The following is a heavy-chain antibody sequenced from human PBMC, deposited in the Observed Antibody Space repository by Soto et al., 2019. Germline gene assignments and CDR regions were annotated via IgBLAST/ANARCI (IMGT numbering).Heavy chain of an antibody. Sequence: EVQLLESGGGLVQPGGSLRLSCAASGFTFRSYGMTWVRQAPGKGLEWVSFSSATGTGTYYADSVEGRFTISRDNSKNSLYLQMACLRADDTAVYYCAKDRRAGGNYGFYSDFWGQGALVIVSP. CDR3: AKDRRAGGNYGFYSDF. CDR1: GFTFRSYG. D-gene: IGHD1-7*01. CDR2: SSATGTGT. V-gene: IGHV3-23*01. J-gene: IGHJ4*02.